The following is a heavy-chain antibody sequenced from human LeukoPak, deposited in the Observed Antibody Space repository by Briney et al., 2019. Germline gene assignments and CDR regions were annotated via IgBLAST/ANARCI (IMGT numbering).Heavy chain of an antibody. CDR1: GFTFSGYT. CDR2: ISGSGGST. D-gene: IGHD6-13*01. J-gene: IGHJ4*02. CDR3: AKFAYSSSWYINQDPYYFDY. V-gene: IGHV3-23*01. Sequence: GGSLRLSCAASGFTFSGYTMSWVRQAPGKGLEWVSSISGSGGSTYYADSVKARFTISRDNSKNTMYLQINSLRAQDTAVYYCAKFAYSSSWYINQDPYYFDYWGQGTLVTVSS.